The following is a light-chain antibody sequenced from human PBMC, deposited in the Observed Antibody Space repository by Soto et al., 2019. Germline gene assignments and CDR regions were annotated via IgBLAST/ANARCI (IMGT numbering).Light chain of an antibody. CDR3: QQYYTYPWT. J-gene: IGKJ1*01. V-gene: IGKV1-5*03. Sequence: DIQMTQSPSTLSASVVDRVTIACRASQSISGCLAWYQQRPGQAANLLISIASSLESGVPSRFSGSESATEFTLTLSGLQPDDFATYYCQQYYTYPWTFGQGTKVDIK. CDR1: QSISGC. CDR2: IAS.